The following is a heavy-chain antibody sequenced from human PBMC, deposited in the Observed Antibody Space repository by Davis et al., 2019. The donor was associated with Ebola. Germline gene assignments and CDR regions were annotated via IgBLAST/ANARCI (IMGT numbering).Heavy chain of an antibody. Sequence: SETLSLTCTVSGGSISSYYWSWIRQPPGKGLEWIGYIYYSGSTNYNPSLKSRVTISVDTSKNQFSLKLSSATAADTAVDYCARVGYSYGFFAWFDPWGQGTLVTVSS. J-gene: IGHJ5*02. CDR3: ARVGYSYGFFAWFDP. V-gene: IGHV4-59*08. D-gene: IGHD5-18*01. CDR2: IYYSGST. CDR1: GGSISSYY.